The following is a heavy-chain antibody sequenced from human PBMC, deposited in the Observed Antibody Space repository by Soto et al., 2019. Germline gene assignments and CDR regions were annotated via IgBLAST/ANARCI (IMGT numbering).Heavy chain of an antibody. CDR1: GFTFSSYA. CDR3: ARDRPRVGLGVGINLTYYYYYGMDV. D-gene: IGHD3-3*01. J-gene: IGHJ6*02. Sequence: QVQLVESGGGVVQPGRSLRLSCAASGFTFSSYAMHWVRQAPGKGLEWVAVISYDGSNKYYADSVKGRFTISRDNSKNTLYLQIHSLRAEDTAVYYCARDRPRVGLGVGINLTYYYYYGMDVWGQGTTVTFSS. CDR2: ISYDGSNK. V-gene: IGHV3-30-3*01.